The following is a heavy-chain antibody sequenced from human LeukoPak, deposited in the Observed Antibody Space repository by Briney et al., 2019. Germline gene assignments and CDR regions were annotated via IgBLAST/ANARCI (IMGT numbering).Heavy chain of an antibody. J-gene: IGHJ4*02. CDR2: MNPNSGGT. V-gene: IGHV1-2*02. D-gene: IGHD3-22*01. CDR1: GYTFTGYY. CDR3: ARVKTMIVVVRLFDY. Sequence: GASVKVSCKASGYTFTGYYMHWVRQAPGPGLEWMGWMNPNSGGTNYAQKFQGRVTMTRDTSISTAFMELSRLRSDDTAGYYCARVKTMIVVVRLFDYWGQGTLVTVSS.